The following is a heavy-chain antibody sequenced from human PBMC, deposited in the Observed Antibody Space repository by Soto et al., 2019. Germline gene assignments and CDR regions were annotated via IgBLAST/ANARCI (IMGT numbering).Heavy chain of an antibody. CDR1: GYTFTRYD. CDR2: MNPQTGNT. Sequence: QVQLVQSGSEGKEPGASMKISCQASGYTFTRYDITWVRQATGQGLEWMGWMNPQTGNTAYAEKFQGRVTMTRSTSINKAYMELSGLRSEDTAVYYWARLSEESSSSNYYYFYMDVWGKGSTVTVSS. CDR3: ARLSEESSSSNYYYFYMDV. D-gene: IGHD6-6*01. V-gene: IGHV1-8*01. J-gene: IGHJ6*03.